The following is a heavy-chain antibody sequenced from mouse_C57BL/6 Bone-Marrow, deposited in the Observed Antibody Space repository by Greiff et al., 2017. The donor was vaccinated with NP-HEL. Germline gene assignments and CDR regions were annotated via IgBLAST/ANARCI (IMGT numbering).Heavy chain of an antibody. CDR1: GFNIKDDY. CDR2: IDPENGDT. CDR3: TTPYYYGLYYYAMDY. D-gene: IGHD1-1*01. Sequence: VQLQQSGAELVRPGASVTLSCTASGFNIKDDYMHWVKQRPEQGLEWIGWIDPENGDTEYASKFQGKATITADTSSNTAYLQLSSLTSEDTAVYYCTTPYYYGLYYYAMDYWGQGTSVTVSS. V-gene: IGHV14-4*01. J-gene: IGHJ4*01.